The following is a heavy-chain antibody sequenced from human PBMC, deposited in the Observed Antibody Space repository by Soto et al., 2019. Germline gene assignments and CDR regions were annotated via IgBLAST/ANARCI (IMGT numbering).Heavy chain of an antibody. D-gene: IGHD5-12*01. CDR1: GFTFSSYG. CDR3: ARDSVRGYSGYDVYYYYGMDV. Sequence: QVQLVESGGGVVQPGRSLRLSCAASGFTFSSYGMHWVRQAPGKGLEWVAVIWYDGSNKYYADSVKRRFTISRDNSKNTLYLQMNSLRAEDTAVYYCARDSVRGYSGYDVYYYYGMDVWGQGTTVTVSS. CDR2: IWYDGSNK. J-gene: IGHJ6*02. V-gene: IGHV3-33*01.